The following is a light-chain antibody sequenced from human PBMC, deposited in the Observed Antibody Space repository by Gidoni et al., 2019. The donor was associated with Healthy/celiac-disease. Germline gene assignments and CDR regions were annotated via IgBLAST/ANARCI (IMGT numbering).Light chain of an antibody. Sequence: DIVMTQSPDSLAVSLGERATINCKSSQSVLYSSNNKNYLAWYQQKPVQPPKLLIYWSSTRESGVPDRFRGSGSGTDFPLTISSLQAEDVAVYYCQQYYSTRTFGQGTKVEIK. V-gene: IGKV4-1*01. J-gene: IGKJ1*01. CDR3: QQYYSTRT. CDR2: WSS. CDR1: QSVLYSSNNKNY.